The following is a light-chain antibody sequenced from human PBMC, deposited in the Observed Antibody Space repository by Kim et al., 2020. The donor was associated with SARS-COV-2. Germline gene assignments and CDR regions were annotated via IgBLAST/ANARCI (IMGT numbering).Light chain of an antibody. CDR3: QQSFSSPRT. V-gene: IGKV1-39*01. CDR1: QTINSL. Sequence: ASVGDRVTITCRASQTINSLLNWYQKKPGKAPKLLIYATYSLKNGVPSRFRGSGSGTDFTLTISSLQPEDFATYYCQQSFSSPRTFGGGTKVDIK. J-gene: IGKJ4*01. CDR2: ATY.